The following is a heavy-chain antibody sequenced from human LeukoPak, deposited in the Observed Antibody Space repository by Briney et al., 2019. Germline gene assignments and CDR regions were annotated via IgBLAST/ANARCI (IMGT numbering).Heavy chain of an antibody. Sequence: ASVKVSCKASGYTFTGYYMHWVRQAPGQGLEWMGWINPNSGGTNYAQKFQGRVTMTRDTPISTAYMELSRLRSDDTAVYYCASGARXEXSSQGDYFDYWGQGTLVTVSS. CDR3: ASGARXEXSSQGDYFDY. D-gene: IGHD6-6*01. J-gene: IGHJ4*02. CDR2: INPNSGGT. CDR1: GYTFTGYY. V-gene: IGHV1-2*02.